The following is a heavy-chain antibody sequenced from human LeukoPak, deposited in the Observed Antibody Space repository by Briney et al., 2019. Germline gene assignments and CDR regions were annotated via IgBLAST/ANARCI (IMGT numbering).Heavy chain of an antibody. D-gene: IGHD1/OR15-1a*01. J-gene: IGHJ1*01. CDR2: ITSSSSAK. CDR3: AKGGEQVTWNFQN. V-gene: IGHV3-48*01. Sequence: GGSLRLSCAASGFTFSTSGMNWVRQAPGKGLEWVSYITSSSSAKYYADSVRGRFTISRDNSKNTLYLQMNSLRAEDTAVYYCAKGGEQVTWNFQNWGQGTLVTVSS. CDR1: GFTFSTSG.